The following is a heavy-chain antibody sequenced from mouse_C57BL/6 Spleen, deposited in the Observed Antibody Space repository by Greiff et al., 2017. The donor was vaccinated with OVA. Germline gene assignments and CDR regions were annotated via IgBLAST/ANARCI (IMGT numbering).Heavy chain of an antibody. CDR2: INYDGSST. V-gene: IGHV5-16*01. D-gene: IGHD1-1*01. CDR3: ARASYGSGAMDY. J-gene: IGHJ4*01. CDR1: GFTFSDYY. Sequence: EVQLVESEGGLVQPGSSMKLSCTASGFTFSDYYMAWVRQVPEKGLEWVANINYDGSSTYYLDSLKSRFIISRDNAKNILYLQMSSLKSEDTATYYCARASYGSGAMDYWGQGTSVTVSS.